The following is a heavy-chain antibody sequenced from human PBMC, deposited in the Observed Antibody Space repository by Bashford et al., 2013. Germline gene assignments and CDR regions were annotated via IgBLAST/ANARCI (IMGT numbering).Heavy chain of an antibody. CDR1: GGTFSSYA. D-gene: IGHD1-7*01. CDR3: SRVLISQLGLPFDY. V-gene: IGHV1-3*01. J-gene: IGHJ4*02. Sequence: ASVKVSCKASGGTFSSYAISWVRQAPGQGLEWMGWINVGTGNTRYSQKFQGRVTITWDTAASTAYMELSSLRAEDTAVYYCSRVLISQLGLPFDYWGQGTPVTVSS. CDR2: INVGTGNT.